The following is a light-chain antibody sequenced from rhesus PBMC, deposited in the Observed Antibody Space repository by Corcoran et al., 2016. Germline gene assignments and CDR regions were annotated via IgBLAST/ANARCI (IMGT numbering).Light chain of an antibody. J-gene: IGKJ1*01. CDR1: QDINTY. CDR3: QQHYTYPPT. Sequence: DIQMTQSPSSLSASVGDTVTITCRASQDINTYLAWYQQTQGKSTKPLIFYASSWETGVPSRFSCLGSGTDFTLPISSLQPEDFASYSCQQHYTYPPTFGQGTKVENK. CDR2: YAS. V-gene: IGKV1S14*01.